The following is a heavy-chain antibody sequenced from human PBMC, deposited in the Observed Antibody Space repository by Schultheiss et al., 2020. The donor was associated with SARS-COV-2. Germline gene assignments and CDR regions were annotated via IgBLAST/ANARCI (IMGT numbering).Heavy chain of an antibody. CDR3: ARARYSSGPDY. CDR2: IYYSGST. V-gene: IGHV4-31*03. Sequence: SETLSLTCTVSGGSISSSSYYWGWIRQPPGKGLEWIGYIYYSGSTYYNPSLKSRVTISVDTSKNQFSLKLSSVTAADTAVYYCARARYSSGPDYWGQGTLVTGSS. J-gene: IGHJ4*02. D-gene: IGHD6-19*01. CDR1: GGSISSSSYY.